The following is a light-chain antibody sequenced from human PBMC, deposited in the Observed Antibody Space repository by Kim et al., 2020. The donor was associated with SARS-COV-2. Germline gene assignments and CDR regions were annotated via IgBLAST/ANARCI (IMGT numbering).Light chain of an antibody. CDR3: NSRDSSGNHVV. CDR1: SLRSYY. J-gene: IGLJ2*01. Sequence: ALGQTVMITCQGDSLRSYYASFYQQKPGQAPVLVIYGKNNRPSGIPDRFSGSSSGNTASLTITGAQAEDEADYYCNSRDSSGNHVVFGGGTKLTVL. CDR2: GKN. V-gene: IGLV3-19*01.